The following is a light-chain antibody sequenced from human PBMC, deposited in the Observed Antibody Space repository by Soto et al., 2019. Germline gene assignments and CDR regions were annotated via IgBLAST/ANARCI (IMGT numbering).Light chain of an antibody. Sequence: QSVLTQPASVSGSPGQSITISCTGTINDVGGYDFVSWYQHHPGKAPKLIIFEVSDRPSGVSDRFSGSKSGNTASLTISGLQVEDEADYYCTSYATTSPYVFGTGTKVTVL. V-gene: IGLV2-14*01. CDR3: TSYATTSPYV. CDR1: INDVGGYDF. CDR2: EVS. J-gene: IGLJ1*01.